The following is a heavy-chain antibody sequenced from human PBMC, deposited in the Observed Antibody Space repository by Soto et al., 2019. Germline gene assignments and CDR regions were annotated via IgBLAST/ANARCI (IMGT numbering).Heavy chain of an antibody. V-gene: IGHV3-23*01. J-gene: IGHJ6*02. Sequence: PGGSLRLSCAASGFTFSSYAMSWVRQAPGKGLEWVSAISGGGGTTYYADSVKGRFTISRDNAKNSLYLQMNSLRAEDTAVYYCARADSGYAHGYYYYGMDVWGQGTTVTFSS. D-gene: IGHD5-12*01. CDR1: GFTFSSYA. CDR3: ARADSGYAHGYYYYGMDV. CDR2: ISGGGGTT.